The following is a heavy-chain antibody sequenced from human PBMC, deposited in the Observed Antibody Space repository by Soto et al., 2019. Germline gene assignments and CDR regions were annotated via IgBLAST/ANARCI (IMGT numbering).Heavy chain of an antibody. V-gene: IGHV4-34*01. D-gene: IGHD7-27*01. CDR3: ARGWGRRFAY. J-gene: IGHJ4*02. CDR2: INHSGST. CDR1: GGSFSGYY. Sequence: QVQLQQWGAGLLKPSETLSLTCAVYGGSFSGYYWNWIRQPPGKGLEWSGEINHSGSTNYNPPLNSRGTLSVDTSKNQFSRTLSAFTAADTAVYYCARGWGRRFAYWGQGTLVTVSS.